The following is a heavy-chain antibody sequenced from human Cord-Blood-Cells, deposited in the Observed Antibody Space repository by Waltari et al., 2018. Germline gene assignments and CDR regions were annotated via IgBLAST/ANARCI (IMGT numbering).Heavy chain of an antibody. CDR3: ARSAEGDGSLDY. CDR1: GSSFTSYW. Sequence: EVQLVQSGAEVKKPGESLKISCKGSGSSFTSYWIGWVRQMPGKGLAWMGIIYPGDSDTSDSPAFQGQVTIAAVKSISTAYLQWSSLKASDTAMYYCARSAEGDGSLDYWGQGTLVTVSS. J-gene: IGHJ4*02. V-gene: IGHV5-51*01. D-gene: IGHD2-21*01. CDR2: IYPGDSDT.